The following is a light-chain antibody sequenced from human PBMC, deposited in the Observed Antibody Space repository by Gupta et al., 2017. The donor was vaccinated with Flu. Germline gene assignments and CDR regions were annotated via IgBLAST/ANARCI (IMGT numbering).Light chain of an antibody. J-gene: IGLJ3*02. Sequence: SSELTQDPAVSVALGQTVKMTCQGDSLRSYYASWFQQKPGQAPVLVIYANNNRPSGIPDRFSGSNSGNTASLTITGAQAEDEADYYCNSRDSSGSPLVFGGGTKLTVL. V-gene: IGLV3-19*01. CDR3: NSRDSSGSPLV. CDR2: ANN. CDR1: SLRSYY.